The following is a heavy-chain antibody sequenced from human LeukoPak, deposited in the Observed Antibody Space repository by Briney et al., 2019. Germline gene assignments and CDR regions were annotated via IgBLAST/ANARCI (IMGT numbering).Heavy chain of an antibody. CDR2: INHSGST. CDR3: ARVLYGSGQFDY. J-gene: IGHJ4*02. CDR1: GGSFSGYY. D-gene: IGHD3-10*01. V-gene: IGHV4-34*01. Sequence: PSETLSLTCAVYGGSFSGYYWSWIRQPPGKGLEWIGEINHSGSTNYNPSLKSRVTISVDTSKNQFSLKLSSVTAADTAVYYCARVLYGSGQFDYWGQGTLVTVSS.